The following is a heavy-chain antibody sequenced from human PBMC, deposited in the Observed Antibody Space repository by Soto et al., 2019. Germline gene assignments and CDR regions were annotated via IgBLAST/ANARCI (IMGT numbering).Heavy chain of an antibody. Sequence: EVQLVESGGGLVKPGGSLRLSCAASGFTFSNAWMSWVRQAPGKGLEWVGRIKSKTDGGTTDYAAPVKGRFTISRDDQNNTLYLQMNSLKTEDPAVYYCTTDILTGGGMDVWGQGTTVTVSS. D-gene: IGHD3-9*01. CDR2: IKSKTDGGTT. J-gene: IGHJ6*02. CDR3: TTDILTGGGMDV. V-gene: IGHV3-15*01. CDR1: GFTFSNAW.